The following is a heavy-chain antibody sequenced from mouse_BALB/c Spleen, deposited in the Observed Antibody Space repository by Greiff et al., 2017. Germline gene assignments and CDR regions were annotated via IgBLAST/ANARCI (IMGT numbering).Heavy chain of an antibody. CDR1: GYTFTSYW. D-gene: IGHD1-1*01. Sequence: QVQLQQPGAELVKPGASVKLSCKASGYTFTSYWMHWVKQRPGQGLEWIGEINPSNGRTNYNEKFKSKATLTVDKSSSTAYMQLSSLTSEDSAVYYCARPTLTTVVYYYAMDYWGQGTSVTVSS. J-gene: IGHJ4*01. CDR3: ARPTLTTVVYYYAMDY. CDR2: INPSNGRT. V-gene: IGHV1S81*02.